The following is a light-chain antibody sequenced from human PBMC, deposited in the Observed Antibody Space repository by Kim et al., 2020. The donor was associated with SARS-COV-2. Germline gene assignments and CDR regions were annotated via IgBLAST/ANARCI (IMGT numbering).Light chain of an antibody. Sequence: DIVMTQSPDSLAVSLGERATINCKSSRSVLLSSNSRNYLAWYQQKPGQAPRLLIYGASSRATGIPDRFSGSGSGTDFTLTISRLEPEDFAVYYCQQYGSSPLYTFGQGTKLEI. V-gene: IGKV3-20*01. CDR2: GAS. J-gene: IGKJ2*01. CDR3: QQYGSSPLYT. CDR1: RSVLLSSNSRNY.